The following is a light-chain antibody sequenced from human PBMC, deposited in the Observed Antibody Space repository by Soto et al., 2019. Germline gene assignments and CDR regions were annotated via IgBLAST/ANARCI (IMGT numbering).Light chain of an antibody. CDR2: DAS. CDR3: QQRSNWPT. Sequence: EIVLTQSPATLSLSPGERATLSCRASQSVSSYLAWYQQKPGQAPRLLIYDASNRATGIPARFSGSGSGTEFTLTISSLEPEDFAVYYCQQRSNWPTFGPGTKVDIK. V-gene: IGKV3-11*01. J-gene: IGKJ3*01. CDR1: QSVSSY.